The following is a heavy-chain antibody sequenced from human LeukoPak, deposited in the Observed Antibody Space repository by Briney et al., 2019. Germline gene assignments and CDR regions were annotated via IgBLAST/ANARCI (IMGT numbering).Heavy chain of an antibody. V-gene: IGHV3-30*18. D-gene: IGHD5-18*01. CDR2: ISYDGSNK. J-gene: IGHJ4*02. CDR1: GFTFSSSG. Sequence: RTGGSLRCSCAASGFTFSSSGMHWVRQAPGKGLQWVAVISYDGSNKYYTNSVKGRFTISRDNSKNTVYLQMNSLRAEDTAVYYCAKGQPGGTQLPSWDPYYFGHWGQGTRVTVSS. CDR3: AKGQPGGTQLPSWDPYYFGH.